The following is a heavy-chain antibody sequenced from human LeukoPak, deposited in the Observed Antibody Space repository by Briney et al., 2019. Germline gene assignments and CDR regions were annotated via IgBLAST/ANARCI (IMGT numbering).Heavy chain of an antibody. Sequence: PSETLSLTCTVSGGSISSGAYYWSWIRQHPGKGLEWIGYIYYSGSTYYNPSHKSRVTISADTSRNQFSLKLSSVTAADTAVYYCARTGFSYGTIGDFDYWGQGTLVTVSS. V-gene: IGHV4-31*03. CDR1: GGSISSGAYY. CDR2: IYYSGST. CDR3: ARTGFSYGTIGDFDY. J-gene: IGHJ4*02. D-gene: IGHD5-18*01.